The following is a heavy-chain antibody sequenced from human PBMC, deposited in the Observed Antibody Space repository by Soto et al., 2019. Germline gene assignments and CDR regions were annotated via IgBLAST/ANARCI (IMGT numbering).Heavy chain of an antibody. D-gene: IGHD6-6*01. CDR3: ARTSRFDC. J-gene: IGHJ4*02. V-gene: IGHV4-34*01. Sequence: QVQLQQWGAGLLKPSETLSLTCAVYCGSFSSYYWSWIRQPPGKGLEWIGEINHSGSTNYNPSLTSRVTMSVDTSKNQFSLKLSSVTAADTAVYYCARTSRFDCWGQGTLVTVYS. CDR1: CGSFSSYY. CDR2: INHSGST.